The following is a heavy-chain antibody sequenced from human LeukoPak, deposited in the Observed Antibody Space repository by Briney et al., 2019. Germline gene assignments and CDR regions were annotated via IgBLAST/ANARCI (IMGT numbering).Heavy chain of an antibody. CDR2: ISGSGGST. D-gene: IGHD3-22*01. CDR1: GFTFSSYA. V-gene: IGHV3-23*01. CDR3: AKSDYWSSGYYDSSEIDAFDI. Sequence: PGGSLRLPCAASGFTFSSYAMSWVRQAPGKGLEWVSAISGSGGSTYYADSVKGRFTISRDNSKNTLYLQMNSLRAEDTAVYYCAKSDYWSSGYYDSSEIDAFDIWGQGTMVTVSS. J-gene: IGHJ3*02.